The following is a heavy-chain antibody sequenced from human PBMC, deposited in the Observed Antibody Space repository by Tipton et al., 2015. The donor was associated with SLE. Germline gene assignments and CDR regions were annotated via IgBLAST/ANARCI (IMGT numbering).Heavy chain of an antibody. V-gene: IGHV3-66*01. Sequence: SLRLSCAASGFSVSSNYMRWVRQAPGKGLEWVSVIYSSGNRYYADSVKGRFTISRDNSKNTLYLQMDSLRAEDTAVYYCARELLANADYYFDYWGQGTLVTVSS. D-gene: IGHD4/OR15-4a*01. CDR3: ARELLANADYYFDY. CDR1: GFSVSSNY. J-gene: IGHJ4*02. CDR2: IYSSGNR.